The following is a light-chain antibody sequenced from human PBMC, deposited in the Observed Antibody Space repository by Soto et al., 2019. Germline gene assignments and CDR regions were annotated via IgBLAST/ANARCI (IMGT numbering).Light chain of an antibody. Sequence: QSALTQPASVSGSPGQAITISCTGTSGDVGGYNYVSWYQQHPGKAPKLLVYDVSNRPSGVSNRFSGSKSGNTASLTISGLQAEDEADYYCNSSTSISTLYVFGTGTKVTVL. V-gene: IGLV2-14*03. CDR3: NSSTSISTLYV. CDR1: SGDVGGYNY. J-gene: IGLJ1*01. CDR2: DVS.